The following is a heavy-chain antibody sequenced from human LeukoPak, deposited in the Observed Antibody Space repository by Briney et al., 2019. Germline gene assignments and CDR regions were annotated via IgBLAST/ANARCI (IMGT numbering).Heavy chain of an antibody. CDR1: GYTFTGYY. Sequence: GASVKVSCKASGYTFTGYYMHWVRQAPGQGLEWMGWINPNSGGTNYAQKFQGRVTMTRDTSISTACMELSRLRSDDTAVYYCARAPHYCSGGSCYSVRSGYFDYWGQGTLVTVSS. CDR2: INPNSGGT. CDR3: ARAPHYCSGGSCYSVRSGYFDY. J-gene: IGHJ4*02. V-gene: IGHV1-2*02. D-gene: IGHD2-15*01.